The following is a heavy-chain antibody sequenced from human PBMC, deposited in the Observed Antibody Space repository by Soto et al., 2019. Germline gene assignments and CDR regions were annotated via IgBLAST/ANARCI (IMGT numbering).Heavy chain of an antibody. CDR3: ARGQYYDFWIGYYRGGYWHFDY. J-gene: IGHJ4*02. Sequence: QVQLVQSGSELKKPGASVKVSCKASGYTFTSYAMNWVRQAPGQGLAWMGWINTNTGNPTYAQGFTGRLVFSLDTSVSTAYLQICSLKAEDTAVYYCARGQYYDFWIGYYRGGYWHFDYWGQGAMVTVSS. CDR2: INTNTGNP. V-gene: IGHV7-4-1*01. D-gene: IGHD3-3*01. CDR1: GYTFTSYA.